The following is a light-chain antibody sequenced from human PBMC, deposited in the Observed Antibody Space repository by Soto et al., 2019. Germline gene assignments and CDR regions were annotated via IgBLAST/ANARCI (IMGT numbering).Light chain of an antibody. V-gene: IGLV2-23*03. CDR2: EGS. J-gene: IGLJ1*01. CDR1: SSDVGSYNL. Sequence: QSALTQPASVSGSPGQSITISCTGTSSDVGSYNLVSWYQQHPGKAPKLMIYEGSKRPSGVSNRFSGSKSGNTASLTISGPQAEDEADYYCCSYAGSSPVFGTGTKLTVL. CDR3: CSYAGSSPV.